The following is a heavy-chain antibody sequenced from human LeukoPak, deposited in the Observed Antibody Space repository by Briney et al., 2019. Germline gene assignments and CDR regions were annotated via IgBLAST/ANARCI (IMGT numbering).Heavy chain of an antibody. Sequence: ASVKVSCKASGYTFTSYGISWVRQAPGQGLEWMGWISAYNGNTNYAQKLQGRVTMTTDTSTSTAYMELRSLRSDDTAVYYCARSSYGHPTEDFDYWGQGTLVTVSS. CDR3: ARSSYGHPTEDFDY. V-gene: IGHV1-18*01. CDR1: GYTFTSYG. D-gene: IGHD5-18*01. CDR2: ISAYNGNT. J-gene: IGHJ4*02.